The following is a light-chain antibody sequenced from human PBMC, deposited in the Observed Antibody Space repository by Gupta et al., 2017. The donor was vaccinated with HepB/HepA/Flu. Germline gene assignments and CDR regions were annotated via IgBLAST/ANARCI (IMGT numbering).Light chain of an antibody. V-gene: IGLV1-40*01. CDR3: QSYDSSLSGYV. CDR1: SSNIGAGYD. CDR2: GNS. Sequence: VTISCTGSSSNIGAGYDVHWYQQLPGTAPKLLIYGNSNRPSGVPDRFSGSKSGTSASLAITGLQAEDEADYYCQSYDSSLSGYVFGTGTKVTVL. J-gene: IGLJ1*01.